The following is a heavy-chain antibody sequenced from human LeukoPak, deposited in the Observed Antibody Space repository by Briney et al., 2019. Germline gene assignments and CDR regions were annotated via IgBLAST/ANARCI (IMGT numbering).Heavy chain of an antibody. V-gene: IGHV1-69*13. CDR2: IIPIFGTA. CDR3: AGARYCSSTSCITGSFDY. CDR1: GGTFSSYA. J-gene: IGHJ4*02. Sequence: GASVKVSCKASGGTFSSYAISWVRQAPGQGLEWMGGIIPIFGTANYAQKFQGRVTITADESTSTAYMELSSLRSEDTAVYYCAGARYCSSTSCITGSFDYWGQGTLVTVSS. D-gene: IGHD2-2*01.